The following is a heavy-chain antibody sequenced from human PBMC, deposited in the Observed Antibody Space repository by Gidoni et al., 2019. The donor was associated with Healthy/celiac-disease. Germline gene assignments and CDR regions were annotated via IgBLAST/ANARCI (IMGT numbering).Heavy chain of an antibody. CDR1: GFTFSSYA. Sequence: EVHLFESGGGLVQPCGSLRLSCAASGFTFSSYAMSWVRQAPGKGLEWVSASSGSGGSTYYEDSVKGRFTISRDNSKNTLYLQMNSLRAEDTAVYYCASMYGDYASGFYFDYWGQGTLVTVSS. J-gene: IGHJ4*02. V-gene: IGHV3-23*01. CDR2: SSGSGGST. CDR3: ASMYGDYASGFYFDY. D-gene: IGHD4-17*01.